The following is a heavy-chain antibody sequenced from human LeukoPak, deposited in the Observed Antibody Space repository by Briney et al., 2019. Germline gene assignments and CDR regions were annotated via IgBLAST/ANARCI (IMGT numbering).Heavy chain of an antibody. J-gene: IGHJ4*02. CDR2: ISGSGGST. Sequence: PGGSLRLSCAASSFTFSNAWMNWVRKAPGKGLEWVSAISGSGGSTYYADSVKGRFTISRDNSKNTLYLQMNSLRAEDTAVYYCAKEVGSSGWFPFDYWGQGTLDTVSS. D-gene: IGHD6-19*01. CDR1: SFTFSNAW. CDR3: AKEVGSSGWFPFDY. V-gene: IGHV3-23*01.